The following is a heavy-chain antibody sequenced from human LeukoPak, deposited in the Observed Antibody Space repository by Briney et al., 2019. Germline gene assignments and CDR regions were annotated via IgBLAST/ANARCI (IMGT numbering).Heavy chain of an antibody. CDR3: ARTPYGGSYYYYYGMDV. CDR2: INAGNGNT. V-gene: IGHV1-3*01. Sequence: ASVKVSCKASGYTFTSYAMHWVRQAPGQRLEWMGWINAGNGNTKYSQKFQGRVTITRDTSAGTAYMELSSLRSEDTAVYYCARTPYGGSYYYYYGMDVWGQGTTVTVSS. J-gene: IGHJ6*02. D-gene: IGHD4-23*01. CDR1: GYTFTSYA.